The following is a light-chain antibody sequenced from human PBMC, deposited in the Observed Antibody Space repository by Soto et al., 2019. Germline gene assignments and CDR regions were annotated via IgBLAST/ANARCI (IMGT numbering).Light chain of an antibody. V-gene: IGKV3-20*01. Sequence: EIVLTQSPGTLSLPPGERATLSCRASQSVSSSYLAWYQQKPGQAPRLLIYGASSRATGIPDRFSGSGSGTDSTLTISRLEPEDFAVYYCQQYGSSPFTFGPGTKVDIK. CDR3: QQYGSSPFT. CDR2: GAS. J-gene: IGKJ3*01. CDR1: QSVSSSY.